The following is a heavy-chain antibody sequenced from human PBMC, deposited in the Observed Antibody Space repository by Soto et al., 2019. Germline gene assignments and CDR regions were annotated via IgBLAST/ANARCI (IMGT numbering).Heavy chain of an antibody. Sequence: QVQLVESGGGVVQPGRSLRLSCAASGFTFSSYSMHWVRQAPGKGLESVAVISYDGSNKYYADAVNGRVTIYRDNSKNTLYLQRNILRDEYTAGYYCARVPSSSGRAGLDYWGQGTLFTVS. J-gene: IGHJ4*02. V-gene: IGHV3-30-3*01. CDR3: ARVPSSSGRAGLDY. D-gene: IGHD2-15*01. CDR1: GFTFSSYS. CDR2: ISYDGSNK.